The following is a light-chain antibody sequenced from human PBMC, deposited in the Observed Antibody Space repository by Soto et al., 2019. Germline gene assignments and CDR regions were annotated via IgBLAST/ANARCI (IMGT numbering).Light chain of an antibody. J-gene: IGLJ2*01. CDR2: EVA. CDR3: CSFAGGYTLDVV. Sequence: QSVLTQPRSVSGSPGQSVTISCTGTSGDVGGYNYVSWYQHDPGKAPKLMIYEVAQRPSGVPDRFSGSKSGNTASLTISGLQAEDEADYYCCSFAGGYTLDVVFGGGTKLTVL. CDR1: SGDVGGYNY. V-gene: IGLV2-11*01.